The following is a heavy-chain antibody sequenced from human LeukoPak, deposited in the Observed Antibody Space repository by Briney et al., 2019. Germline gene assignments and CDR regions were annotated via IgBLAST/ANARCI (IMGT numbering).Heavy chain of an antibody. D-gene: IGHD4-17*01. CDR1: GFTFSTFG. V-gene: IGHV3-30*03. Sequence: GRSLRLSCAASGFTFSTFGMHWVRQAPGKGLEWVAVISHDGTGKFHADSVKGRFTISRDNAKISLYLQMNSLRADDTAVYYCATCRDEFGDYGFTSWGQGTLVTVSS. CDR2: ISHDGTGK. CDR3: ATCRDEFGDYGFTS. J-gene: IGHJ5*02.